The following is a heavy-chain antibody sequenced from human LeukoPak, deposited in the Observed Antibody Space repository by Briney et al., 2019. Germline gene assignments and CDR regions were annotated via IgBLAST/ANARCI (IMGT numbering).Heavy chain of an antibody. Sequence: PGGSLRLSCAASGFTFSSYAMSWVRQAPGKGLEGVSAISGSGGSTYYADSVKGRFTISRDNSKNTLYLQMNSLRAEDTAVYYCAKRDYYDSIGYYYYFDYWGQGTLVTVSS. V-gene: IGHV3-23*01. D-gene: IGHD3-22*01. CDR2: ISGSGGST. CDR3: AKRDYYDSIGYYYYFDY. CDR1: GFTFSSYA. J-gene: IGHJ4*02.